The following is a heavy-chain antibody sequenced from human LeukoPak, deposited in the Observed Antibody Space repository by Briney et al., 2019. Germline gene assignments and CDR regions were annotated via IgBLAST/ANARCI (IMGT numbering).Heavy chain of an antibody. CDR1: GGSISSGGYS. CDR2: IYYSGST. V-gene: IGHV4-30-4*07. CDR3: ARVDTGYLDNYMDV. J-gene: IGHJ6*03. D-gene: IGHD5-18*01. Sequence: SETLSLTCAVSGGSISSGGYSWSWIRQPPGKGLEWIGYIYYSGSTYYNPSLKSRVTISVDTSKNQFSLKLSSVTAADTAVYYCARVDTGYLDNYMDVWGKGTTVTVSS.